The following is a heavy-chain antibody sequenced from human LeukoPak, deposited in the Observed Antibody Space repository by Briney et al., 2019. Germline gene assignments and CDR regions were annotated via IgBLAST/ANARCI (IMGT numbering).Heavy chain of an antibody. D-gene: IGHD6-6*01. CDR2: INPSGGST. V-gene: IGHV1-46*03. CDR3: ARDGGPTIAARWGYDY. J-gene: IGHJ4*02. Sequence: ASVKVSCKASGYTFTSYYMHWVRQAPGQGLEWMGIINPSGGSTSYAQKFQGRVTTTRDTSTSTVYMELSSLRSEDTAVYYCARDGGPTIAARWGYDYWGQGTLVTVSS. CDR1: GYTFTSYY.